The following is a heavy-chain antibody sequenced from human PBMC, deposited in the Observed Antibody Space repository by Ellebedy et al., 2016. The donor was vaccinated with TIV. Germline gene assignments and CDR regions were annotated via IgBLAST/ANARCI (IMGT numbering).Heavy chain of an antibody. CDR3: GRVRY. CDR2: IYHTGNT. V-gene: IGHV4-38-2*01. CDR1: GDSISSGTYS. Sequence: SETLSLXCAVSGDSISSGTYSWSWIRQPPGKGLEWIASIYHTGNTYYNPSLRGRVTSSVDTSKNQFSLNLTSVTAADTAIYYCGRVRYWGQGTLVTVSS. J-gene: IGHJ4*02. D-gene: IGHD3-16*02.